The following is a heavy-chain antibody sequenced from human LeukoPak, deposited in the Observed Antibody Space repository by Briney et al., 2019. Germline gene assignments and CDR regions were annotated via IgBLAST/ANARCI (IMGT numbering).Heavy chain of an antibody. Sequence: ASVKVSCKASGYSFTGYDINWVRQATGQGLEWMGSMNPNSGNTGYAQKFQGRVTMTRNTSISTAYMELSSLRSEDTAVYYCATADCSSTSCPPANYGMDVWGQGTTVTVSS. CDR3: ATADCSSTSCPPANYGMDV. D-gene: IGHD2-2*01. V-gene: IGHV1-8*01. J-gene: IGHJ6*02. CDR1: GYSFTGYD. CDR2: MNPNSGNT.